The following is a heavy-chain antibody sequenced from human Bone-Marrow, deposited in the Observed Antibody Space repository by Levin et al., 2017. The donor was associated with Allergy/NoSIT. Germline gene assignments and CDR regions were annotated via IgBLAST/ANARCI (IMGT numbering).Heavy chain of an antibody. J-gene: IGHJ4*02. D-gene: IGHD4-17*01. V-gene: IGHV3-74*01. CDR1: GFTFSDYW. CDR3: ARGTPTYGDY. CDR2: INTDESGT. Sequence: TGGSLRLSCAASGFTFSDYWMHWVRQAPGKGLVWVSRINTDESGTSYADSVQGRFTISRDNAKKTLYLQMNGLRAEDTAVYYCARGTPTYGDYWGQGILVTVSS.